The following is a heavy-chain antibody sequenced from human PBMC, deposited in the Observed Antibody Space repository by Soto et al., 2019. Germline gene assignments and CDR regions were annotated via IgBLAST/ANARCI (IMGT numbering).Heavy chain of an antibody. CDR1: GGSISSSSYY. CDR2: IYYSGST. D-gene: IGHD3-10*01. J-gene: IGHJ5*02. CDR3: ASHAMVRGVAHWFDP. V-gene: IGHV4-39*01. Sequence: QLQLQESGPGLVKPSETLSLTCTVSGGSISSSSYYWGWIRQPPGKGLEWIGSIYYSGSTYYNPSLKSRVTISVDTSKNQFSLKLSSVTAADTAVYYCASHAMVRGVAHWFDPWGQGTLVTVSS.